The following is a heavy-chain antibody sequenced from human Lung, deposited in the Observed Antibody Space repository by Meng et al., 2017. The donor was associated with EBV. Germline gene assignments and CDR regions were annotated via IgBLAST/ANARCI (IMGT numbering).Heavy chain of an antibody. V-gene: IGHV4-34*01. J-gene: IGHJ4*02. CDR1: GGFFSGYY. CDR3: ARGGDWQYYGVYFDY. CDR2: INHSGST. D-gene: IGHD4-17*01. Sequence: VQLQQWGAGLLKPSETLSLTCAVYGGFFSGYYWSWIRQPPGKGLEWIGEINHSGSTNYNPSLKSRVTISVDTSKNQFSLKLSSVTAADTAVYYCARGGDWQYYGVYFDYWGQGTLVTVSS.